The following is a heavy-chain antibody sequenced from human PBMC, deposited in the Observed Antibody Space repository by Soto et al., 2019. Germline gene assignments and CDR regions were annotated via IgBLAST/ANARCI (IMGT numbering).Heavy chain of an antibody. D-gene: IGHD2-2*01. CDR2: IYYSGST. CDR3: ARDCSSTICYPT. CDR1: GGSISSGDYY. Sequence: SETLSLTCTVSGGSISSGDYYWSWIRQPPGKGLEWIGYIYYSGSTYYNPSLKSRVTISVDTSKNQFSLKLSSVTAADTAVYYCARDCSSTICYPTWGQGTLVTVSS. J-gene: IGHJ5*02. V-gene: IGHV4-30-4*01.